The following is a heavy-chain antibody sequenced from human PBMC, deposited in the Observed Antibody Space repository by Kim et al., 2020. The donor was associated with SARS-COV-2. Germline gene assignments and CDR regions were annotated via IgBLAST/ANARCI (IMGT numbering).Heavy chain of an antibody. J-gene: IGHJ3*02. CDR3: ASPYYYDRSDYVFDI. D-gene: IGHD3-22*01. V-gene: IGHV1-45*02. Sequence: SVKVSCKASGYTFTYRYLHWVRQAPGQALEWMGWITPFNGNTNYAQKFQDRVIISRDTSMNTAYMELSSLRSEDTAMYYCASPYYYDRSDYVFDIWGQGTMVTVSS. CDR1: GYTFTYRY. CDR2: ITPFNGNT.